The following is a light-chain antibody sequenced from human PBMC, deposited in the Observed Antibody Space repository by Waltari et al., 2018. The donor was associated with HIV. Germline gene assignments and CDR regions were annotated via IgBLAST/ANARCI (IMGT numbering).Light chain of an antibody. V-gene: IGLV2-23*02. CDR3: SSYATGNTYV. J-gene: IGLJ1*01. CDR1: NSDIGNYNL. Sequence: QSALTQPASVSGSPGQSITISCTGPNSDIGNYNLVSWYQQHPGRVPKVLIFEVTTRPSGISHRFSGSKSDNTASLTISGLQAEDEADYYCSSYATGNTYVFGTGTSVTVL. CDR2: EVT.